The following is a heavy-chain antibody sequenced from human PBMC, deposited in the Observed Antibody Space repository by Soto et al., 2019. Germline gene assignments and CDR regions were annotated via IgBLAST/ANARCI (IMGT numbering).Heavy chain of an antibody. CDR1: GDTFNFYS. J-gene: IGHJ4*02. Sequence: QVQLVQSGAEVKRPGSSVKVSCKASGDTFNFYSINWVRQAPGLGLEWMGRVNPIVSMSNYAQKFQGRVTXTXDXSTSTAYMELSSLRSEDTAIYYCASSYGSGHRAFDYWGQGALVTVSS. V-gene: IGHV1-69*02. D-gene: IGHD3-10*01. CDR2: VNPIVSMS. CDR3: ASSYGSGHRAFDY.